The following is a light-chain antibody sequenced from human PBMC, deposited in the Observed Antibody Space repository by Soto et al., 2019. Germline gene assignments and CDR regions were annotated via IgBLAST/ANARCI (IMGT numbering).Light chain of an antibody. J-gene: IGLJ2*01. CDR3: QAWDSSTVV. V-gene: IGLV3-1*01. CDR2: QDS. Sequence: SYELIQPPSVSVSPGQTASITCSRDKLGDKYACWYQQKPGQSPVLVIYQDSKRPSGIPERFSGSNSGNTATLTISGTQAMDEADYYCQAWDSSTVVFGGGTKLTVL. CDR1: KLGDKY.